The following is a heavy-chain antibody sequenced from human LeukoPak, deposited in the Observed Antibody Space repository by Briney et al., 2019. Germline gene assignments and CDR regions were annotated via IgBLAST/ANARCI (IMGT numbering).Heavy chain of an antibody. CDR3: AREVDGGIDP. CDR1: GFTFSSFT. CDR2: ISPNGDNT. Sequence: GGSLRLSCAASGFTFSSFTMHWVRQAPGKGLESVSAISPNGDNTYYINSVKGRFTISRDDSKHTLYLQIGSQRAEDMALYFCAREVDGGIDPWGQGGMVTVSS. D-gene: IGHD3-16*01. V-gene: IGHV3-64*01. J-gene: IGHJ5*02.